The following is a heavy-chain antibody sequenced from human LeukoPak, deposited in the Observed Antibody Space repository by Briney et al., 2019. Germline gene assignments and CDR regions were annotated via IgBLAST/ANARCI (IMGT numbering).Heavy chain of an antibody. CDR1: GFTFSSYA. V-gene: IGHV3-23*01. J-gene: IGHJ4*02. D-gene: IGHD6-6*01. CDR3: AKAFSYSSSSNFDY. Sequence: RGGSLRLSCAASGFTFSSYAMSWVRQAPGEGLEWVSAISGSGGSTYYADSVEGRFTISRDNSKNTLYLQMNSLRAEDTAVYYCAKAFSYSSSSNFDYWGQGTLVTVSS. CDR2: ISGSGGST.